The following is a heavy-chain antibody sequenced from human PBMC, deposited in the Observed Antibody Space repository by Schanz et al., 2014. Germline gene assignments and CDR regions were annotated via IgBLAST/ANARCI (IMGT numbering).Heavy chain of an antibody. CDR3: ARLWGGWRIPDY. V-gene: IGHV4-38-2*02. CDR2: IYYSGST. D-gene: IGHD6-19*01. CDR1: GDSISTSYY. Sequence: QVQLQESGPGLVKPSETLSLTCTVSGDSISTSYYWGWIRQPPGKGLEWIGSIYYSGSTYYNASLKSRVPIPVDTSKNHFSLKLNSVTAADSAVYYCARLWGGWRIPDYWGQGTLVTVSS. J-gene: IGHJ4*02.